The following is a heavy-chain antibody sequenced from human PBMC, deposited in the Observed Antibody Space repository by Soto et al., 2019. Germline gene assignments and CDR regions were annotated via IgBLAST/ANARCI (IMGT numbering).Heavy chain of an antibody. Sequence: GASMKVSCKASGGTFSSYAISWVRQAPGQGLEWMGIINPYGGAATYAEKFQGRVTMTRDTSTATDYMELSSLRSEDTAMYYCARDRSHSSAHWWLDYWGQGAQVTVSS. D-gene: IGHD3-22*01. V-gene: IGHV1-46*01. CDR2: INPYGGAA. CDR1: GGTFSSYA. J-gene: IGHJ4*02. CDR3: ARDRSHSSAHWWLDY.